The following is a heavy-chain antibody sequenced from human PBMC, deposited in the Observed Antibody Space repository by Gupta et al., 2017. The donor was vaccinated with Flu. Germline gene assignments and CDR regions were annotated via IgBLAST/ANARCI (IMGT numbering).Heavy chain of an antibody. V-gene: IGHV4-34*01. CDR2: INHSGST. Sequence: QPPGKGLEWIGEINHSGSTNYNPSLKSRVTISVDTSKNQFSLKLSSVTAADTAVYYCARGSGIAARPDWFDPWGQGTLVTVSS. CDR3: ARGSGIAARPDWFDP. J-gene: IGHJ5*02. D-gene: IGHD6-6*01.